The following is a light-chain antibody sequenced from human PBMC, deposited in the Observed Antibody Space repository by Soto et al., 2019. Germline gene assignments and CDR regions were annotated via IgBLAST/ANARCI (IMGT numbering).Light chain of an antibody. CDR3: QNFDSAPQT. Sequence: DIQMTQSPSPLSASVGDRVTITCRASQTISRWLAWYQQKPGKVPRLLIYEASNLQSGVPSRFRGGGSGTEFTLTISSLQPEDAATYYCQNFDSAPQTFGQGTKVDIK. V-gene: IGKV1-27*01. CDR2: EAS. CDR1: QTISRW. J-gene: IGKJ1*01.